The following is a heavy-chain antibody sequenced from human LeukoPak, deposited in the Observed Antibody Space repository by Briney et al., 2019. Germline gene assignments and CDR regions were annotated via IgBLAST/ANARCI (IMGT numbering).Heavy chain of an antibody. CDR3: ARGLDPGEQLVT. V-gene: IGHV4-59*01. J-gene: IGHJ5*02. D-gene: IGHD6-6*01. CDR2: IYYSGST. Sequence: SETLSFTCTVSGGSISSYYWSWIRQPPGKGLEWIGYIYYSGSTNYNPSLKSRVTISVDTSKNQFSLKLSSVTAADTAVYYCARGLDPGEQLVTWGQGTLVTVSS. CDR1: GGSISSYY.